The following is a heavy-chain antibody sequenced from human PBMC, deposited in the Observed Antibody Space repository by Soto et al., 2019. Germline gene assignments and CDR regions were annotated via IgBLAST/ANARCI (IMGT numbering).Heavy chain of an antibody. CDR1: GFAFSNYA. CDR3: ARAEVTAVFGF. D-gene: IGHD2-21*02. Sequence: EEQLLESRGVLVVPGGSLRLSCAASGFAFSNYAMTWVRHAPGKGLEWVSSIRGNGDRTYYAESVKGRFTISRDNSKSTLFLQMNSLRAEDTAVYFCARAEVTAVFGFWGQGTLVTVSS. CDR2: IRGNGDRT. J-gene: IGHJ4*02. V-gene: IGHV3-23*01.